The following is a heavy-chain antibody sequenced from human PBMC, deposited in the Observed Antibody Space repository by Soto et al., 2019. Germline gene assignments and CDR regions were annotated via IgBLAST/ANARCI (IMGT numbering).Heavy chain of an antibody. D-gene: IGHD2-21*02. CDR1: GGSISSDNYH. CDR2: IYYSGSI. CDR3: AREDDGGDRDYYGLDV. J-gene: IGHJ6*02. V-gene: IGHV4-30-4*08. Sequence: PSETLSVTCTVSGGSISSDNYHLTWIRQSPGKGLEWIGYIYYSGSIFYNPSFKSRVTISVDTSKNQFSLQLSSVTAADTAVYFCAREDDGGDRDYYGLDVWGQGTTVTVSS.